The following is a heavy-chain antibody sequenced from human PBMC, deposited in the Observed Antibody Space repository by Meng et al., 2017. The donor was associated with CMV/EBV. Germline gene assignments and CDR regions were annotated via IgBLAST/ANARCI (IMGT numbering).Heavy chain of an antibody. CDR3: ARGTKGLSY. V-gene: IGHV4-34*01. D-gene: IGHD2-15*01. J-gene: IGHJ4*02. CDR2: INHSGST. CDR1: GGSFRGYS. Sequence: LSLPCAVYGGSFRGYSWSWIRQPPGKGLEWIGEINHSGSTNYNPSLKSRVTISVDTSKNQFSLKLSSVTAADTAVYYCARGTKGLSYWGQGTLVTVSS.